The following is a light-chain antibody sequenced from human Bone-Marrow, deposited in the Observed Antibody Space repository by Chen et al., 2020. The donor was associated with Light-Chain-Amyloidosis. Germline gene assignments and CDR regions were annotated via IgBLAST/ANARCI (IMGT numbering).Light chain of an antibody. CDR1: SGSIATNY. J-gene: IGLJ3*02. CDR2: EDD. V-gene: IGLV6-57*01. Sequence: NFMLTQPHSVSESPGKTVIISCTRSSGSIATNYVQWYQQRPGSSPTTVIYEDDQRPSGVPDRFSGSSDGSSNSASLTISGLKAEDEADYYCQSYQGSSQGVFGGGTKLTVL. CDR3: QSYQGSSQGV.